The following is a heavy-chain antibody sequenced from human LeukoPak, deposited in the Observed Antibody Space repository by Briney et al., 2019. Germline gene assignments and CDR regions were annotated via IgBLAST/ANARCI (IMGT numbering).Heavy chain of an antibody. D-gene: IGHD3-9*01. CDR1: GGSFSGYY. CDR2: INHSGST. CDR3: ARENDILTGYYVPADAFDI. V-gene: IGHV4-34*01. Sequence: SETLSLTCAVYGGSFSGYYWSWIRQPPGKGLEWIGEINHSGSTNYNPSPKSRVTISVDTSKNQFSLKLSSVTAADTAVYYCARENDILTGYYVPADAFDIWGQGTMVTVSS. J-gene: IGHJ3*02.